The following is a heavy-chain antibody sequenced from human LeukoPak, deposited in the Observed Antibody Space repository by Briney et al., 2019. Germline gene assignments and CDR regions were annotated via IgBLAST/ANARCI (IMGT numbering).Heavy chain of an antibody. CDR3: AGNYYDNWFDP. CDR1: GFTFRSYS. V-gene: IGHV3-21*01. J-gene: IGHJ5*02. D-gene: IGHD1-26*01. CDR2: ISSSSSYI. Sequence: PGGSLTLSCAASGFTFRSYSMNWLRQAPGKGLEWVSSISSSSSYIYYADSVKGRFTISRDNAKNSLYLQMNSLRAEDTAVYYCAGNYYDNWFDPWGQGTLVTVSS.